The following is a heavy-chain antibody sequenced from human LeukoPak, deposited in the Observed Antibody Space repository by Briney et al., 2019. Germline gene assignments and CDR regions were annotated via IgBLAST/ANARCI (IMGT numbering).Heavy chain of an antibody. CDR3: VVAAGIGY. J-gene: IGHJ4*02. V-gene: IGHV3-48*03. Sequence: GGSLRLSCAASGFTFSGSDIHWVRQAPGKGLEWVSYISSSGSTIYYADSVKGRFTISRDNAKNSLYLQMNSLRAEDTAVYYCVVAAGIGYWGQGTLVTVSS. D-gene: IGHD6-13*01. CDR1: GFTFSGSD. CDR2: ISSSGSTI.